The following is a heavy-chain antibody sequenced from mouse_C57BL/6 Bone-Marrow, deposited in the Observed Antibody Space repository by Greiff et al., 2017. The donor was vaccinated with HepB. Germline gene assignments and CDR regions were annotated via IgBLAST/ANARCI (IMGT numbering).Heavy chain of an antibody. CDR3: ARWGTTVVANAMDY. D-gene: IGHD1-1*01. V-gene: IGHV5-6*01. J-gene: IGHJ4*01. Sequence: EVQVVESGGDLVKPGGSLKLSCAASGFTFSSYGMSWVRQTPDKRLEWVATISSGGSYSYYPDSVKGRFTISRDNAKNTLYLQMSSLKSEDTAMYYCARWGTTVVANAMDYWGQGTSVTVSS. CDR2: ISSGGSYS. CDR1: GFTFSSYG.